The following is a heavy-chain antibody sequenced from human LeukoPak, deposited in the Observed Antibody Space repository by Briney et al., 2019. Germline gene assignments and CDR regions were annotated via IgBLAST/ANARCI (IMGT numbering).Heavy chain of an antibody. D-gene: IGHD3-10*01. CDR3: ARSHMVRGIDY. Sequence: SSETLSLTSTVSGDSISSYYWTWIRQPPGKGLEWIGYIYYSGSTNYNPSLKSRVSISVDTSKNQFSLKLSSVTAADTAVYYCARSHMVRGIDYWGQGTLVTVSS. CDR1: GDSISSYY. J-gene: IGHJ4*02. CDR2: IYYSGST. V-gene: IGHV4-59*08.